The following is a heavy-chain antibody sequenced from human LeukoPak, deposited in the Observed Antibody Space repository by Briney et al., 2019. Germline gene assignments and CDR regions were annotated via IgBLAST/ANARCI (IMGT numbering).Heavy chain of an antibody. J-gene: IGHJ4*02. Sequence: PGGSLRLSCAASGFTFSSYSMNWVRHAPGKGLEWVSSISSSSSYIYYADSVKGRFTISRDNAKNSLYLQMNSLRAEDTAVYYCARVNGQQLVRGPFDYWGQGTLVTVSS. CDR3: ARVNGQQLVRGPFDY. V-gene: IGHV3-21*01. D-gene: IGHD6-13*01. CDR1: GFTFSSYS. CDR2: ISSSSSYI.